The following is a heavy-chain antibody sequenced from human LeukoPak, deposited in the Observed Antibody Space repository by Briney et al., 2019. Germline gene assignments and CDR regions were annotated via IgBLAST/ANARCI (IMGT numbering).Heavy chain of an antibody. CDR1: GGTFSSYA. CDR2: IIPIFGTA. CDR3: ARSPHYYGSEFDC. J-gene: IGHJ4*02. V-gene: IGHV1-69*05. D-gene: IGHD3-10*01. Sequence: ASVKVSCKASGGTFSSYAISWVRQAPGQGLEWMGGIIPIFGTANYAQKFQGRVTITTDESTSTAYMELSSLRSEDTAVYYCARSPHYYGSEFDCWGQGTLVTVSS.